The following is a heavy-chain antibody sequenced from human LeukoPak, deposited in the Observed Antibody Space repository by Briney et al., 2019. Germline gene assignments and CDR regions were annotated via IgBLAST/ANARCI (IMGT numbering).Heavy chain of an antibody. J-gene: IGHJ4*02. CDR1: GFSFSNYA. CDR3: AKSYYYDASGYYREFYFDS. CDR2: ISGSGGST. V-gene: IGHV3-23*01. Sequence: PGGSLRLSCVSSGFSFSNYAMSWVRQAPGKGLEWVSSISGSGGSTHYVDSVKGRFTISRDKTKNTLYLQMNSLRAEDTAVYYCAKSYYYDASGYYREFYFDSWGQGTLVTVSS. D-gene: IGHD3-22*01.